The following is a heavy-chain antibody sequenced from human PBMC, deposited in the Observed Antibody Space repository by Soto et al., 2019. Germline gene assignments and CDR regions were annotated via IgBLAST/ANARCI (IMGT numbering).Heavy chain of an antibody. D-gene: IGHD3-16*01. CDR1: GGSISSYY. J-gene: IGHJ4*02. CDR3: ARVAFGPIDY. Sequence: SETLSLTCTVSGGSISSYYWSWIRQPPGKGLEWIGYIYYSGTTYYNPSLKSRVTISIDTSKNQFSLKLTSVTSADAAVYFCARVAFGPIDYWGQGTLVTVSS. CDR2: IYYSGTT. V-gene: IGHV4-59*12.